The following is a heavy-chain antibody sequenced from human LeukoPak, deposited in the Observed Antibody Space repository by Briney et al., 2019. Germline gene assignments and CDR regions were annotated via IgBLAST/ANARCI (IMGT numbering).Heavy chain of an antibody. CDR1: GFTFSSYG. CDR2: IRYDGSNK. D-gene: IGHD2-2*02. Sequence: GGSLRLSCAASGFTFSSYGMHWVRQAPGKGLEWVAFIRYDGSNKYYADSVKGRFTISRDNSKNALYLQMNSLRAEDTAVYYCAKEYCSSTSCYITGDYWGQGTLVTVSS. CDR3: AKEYCSSTSCYITGDY. J-gene: IGHJ4*02. V-gene: IGHV3-30*02.